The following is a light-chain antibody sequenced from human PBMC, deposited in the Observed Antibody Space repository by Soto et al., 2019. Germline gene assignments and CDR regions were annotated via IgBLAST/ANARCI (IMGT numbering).Light chain of an antibody. CDR1: QALVYSDGNTY. CDR2: RVS. J-gene: IGKJ1*01. V-gene: IGKV2-30*01. Sequence: DVVSTQSPLSLRVTLPDPAPISFSAVQALVYSDGNTYLNWFQQRPGQSPRRLIYRVSNRGSGVPDRFSGSGSGTDFTLKISRVEAEDVGVYSCLQGTHWPPTFGKGTKVDIK. CDR3: LQGTHWPPT.